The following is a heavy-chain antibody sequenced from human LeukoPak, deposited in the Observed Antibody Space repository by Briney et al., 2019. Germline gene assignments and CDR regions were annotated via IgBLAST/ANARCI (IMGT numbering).Heavy chain of an antibody. Sequence: SETLSLTCTVSGGSISSYYWSWLRQPPGKGLEWIGYIYTSGSTNYNPSLKSRVTISVDTSKNQFSLKLSSVTAADTAVYYCARNGLYSSSSGGYYYYYMDVWGKGTTVTVSS. CDR3: ARNGLYSSSSGGYYYYYMDV. D-gene: IGHD6-6*01. CDR2: IYTSGST. J-gene: IGHJ6*03. V-gene: IGHV4-4*09. CDR1: GGSISSYY.